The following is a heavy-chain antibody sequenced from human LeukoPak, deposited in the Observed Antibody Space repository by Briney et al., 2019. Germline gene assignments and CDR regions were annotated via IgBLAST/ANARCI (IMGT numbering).Heavy chain of an antibody. V-gene: IGHV4-4*02. CDR1: GGSISSSER. Sequence: SGTLSLTCTVSGGSISSSERWSWVRQPPGKGLEWIGQIYLSGSTNYNPSLKSRVTISVDKSKNQFSLKLSSVTAADTALYYCARESASRYFDYWGQGILVTVSS. CDR3: ARESASRYFDY. J-gene: IGHJ4*02. CDR2: IYLSGST. D-gene: IGHD3-3*01.